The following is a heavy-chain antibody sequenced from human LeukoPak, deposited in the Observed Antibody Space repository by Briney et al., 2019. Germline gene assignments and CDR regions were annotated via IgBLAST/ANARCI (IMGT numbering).Heavy chain of an antibody. Sequence: PGGSLRLSCAASGFTFSSYGMPWVRQAPGKGLEWVAVISYDGSNKYYVDCEKGRFTISRDNSKITLYLQMKSRRAEDTSVYYCAKGAYWLMTYYYYYGMDVWGQGTTVTVSS. CDR3: AKGAYWLMTYYYYYGMDV. D-gene: IGHD3-22*01. J-gene: IGHJ6*01. CDR2: ISYDGSNK. V-gene: IGHV3-30*18. CDR1: GFTFSSYG.